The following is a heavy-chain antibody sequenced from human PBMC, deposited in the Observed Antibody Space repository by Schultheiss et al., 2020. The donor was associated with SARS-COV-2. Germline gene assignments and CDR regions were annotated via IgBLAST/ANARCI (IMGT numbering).Heavy chain of an antibody. V-gene: IGHV3-74*01. CDR2: INSDGSST. Sequence: SCAASGFTFSNYWMHWVRQVSGKGLVDVSRINSDGSSTSHADSVKGRFTISRDNTKNTLYLQMNSLRAEDTAVYYCTRELGDPYSLDYWGQGTLVTVSS. CDR3: TRELGDPYSLDY. D-gene: IGHD3-16*01. CDR1: GFTFSNYW. J-gene: IGHJ4*02.